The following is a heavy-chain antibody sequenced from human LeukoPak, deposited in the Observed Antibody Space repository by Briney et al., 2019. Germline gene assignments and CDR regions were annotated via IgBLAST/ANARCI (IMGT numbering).Heavy chain of an antibody. J-gene: IGHJ4*02. CDR1: GFTFSSYG. D-gene: IGHD2-21*02. V-gene: IGHV3-33*01. Sequence: GGSLRLSCAASGFTFSSYGMHWVRQAPGKGLEWVAVTWYDGSNKYYADSVKGRFTISRDNAKNSLYLQMNSLRAEDTAVYYCARALGDAWGQGTLVTVSS. CDR2: TWYDGSNK. CDR3: ARALGDA.